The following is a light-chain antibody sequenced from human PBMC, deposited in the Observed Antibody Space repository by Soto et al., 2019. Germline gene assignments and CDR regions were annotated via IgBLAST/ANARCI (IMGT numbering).Light chain of an antibody. Sequence: DIPMTQSPSSLSASVGDRVIITCRASQGISNYLAWYQQQPGKVPRLLIYAASILQSGVPSRFSGSGSGTDFTLTISSLQPEDVATYYCHKYNSAPLTFGGGTKVEIK. CDR2: AAS. CDR1: QGISNY. CDR3: HKYNSAPLT. V-gene: IGKV1-27*01. J-gene: IGKJ4*01.